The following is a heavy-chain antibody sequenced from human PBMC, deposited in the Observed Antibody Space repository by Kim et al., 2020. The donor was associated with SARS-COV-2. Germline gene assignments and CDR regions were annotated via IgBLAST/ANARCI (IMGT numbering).Heavy chain of an antibody. CDR3: AQGRQWLIRN. V-gene: IGHV3-43*02. CDR2: ISRDGDDS. CDR1: GFNLDDYA. J-gene: IGHJ4*02. D-gene: IGHD6-19*01. Sequence: GGSLRLSCVTSGFNLDDYAIHWVRQLPGKSLEWVSLISRDGDDSYYADSVKGRFTISRDNSKKSVNLQMDSLRAEDTAFYYCAQGRQWLIRNWGQGTQVTVSS.